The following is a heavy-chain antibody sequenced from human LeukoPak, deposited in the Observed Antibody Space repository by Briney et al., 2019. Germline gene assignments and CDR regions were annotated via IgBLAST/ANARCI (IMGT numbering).Heavy chain of an antibody. D-gene: IGHD3-22*01. CDR3: ARDLYDSSGYYYVGAFDI. J-gene: IGHJ3*02. CDR1: GFTFSSYA. V-gene: IGHV3-23*01. CDR2: ISGSGGST. Sequence: PGGSLRLSCAASGFTFSSYAMSWVRQAPGKGLEWVSAISGSGGSTYYADSVKGRFTISRDNSKNTLYLQMNSLRAEDTAVYYCARDLYDSSGYYYVGAFDIWGQGTMVTVSS.